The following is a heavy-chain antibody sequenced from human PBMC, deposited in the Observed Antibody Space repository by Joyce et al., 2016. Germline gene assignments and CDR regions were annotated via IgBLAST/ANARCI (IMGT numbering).Heavy chain of an antibody. CDR1: GDSFPTGGYA. CDR3: ARAPRGPGYFDS. J-gene: IGHJ4*02. CDR2: IYHSGNT. V-gene: IGHV4-30-2*01. D-gene: IGHD3-10*01. Sequence: QLLLQESGPGLVKTSQTLSLTCAVSGDSFPTGGYAWNWIRQPPGKGLEGIGDIYHSGNTHFTPSLQGRVTISLDRSKSQCSLKLSSVTAADTAVYYCARAPRGPGYFDSWGQGTLVTVSS.